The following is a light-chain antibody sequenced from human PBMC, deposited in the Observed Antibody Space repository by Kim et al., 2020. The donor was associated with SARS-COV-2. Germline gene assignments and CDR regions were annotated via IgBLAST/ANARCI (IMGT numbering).Light chain of an antibody. J-gene: IGLJ1*01. CDR3: QSWDNSLSGYV. CDR1: SSTSGAGYP. V-gene: IGLV1-40*01. CDR2: GST. Sequence: RGAISSGASSSTSGAGYPVSWYQQVPGAAPKLLIYGSTNRPSGVPDRFSGSKSGTSASLAITGLQAEDEADYFCQSWDNSLSGYVFATGTKVTVL.